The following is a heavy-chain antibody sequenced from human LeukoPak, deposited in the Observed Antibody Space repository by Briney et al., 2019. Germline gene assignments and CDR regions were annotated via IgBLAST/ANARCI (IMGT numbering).Heavy chain of an antibody. CDR3: ASDRDYYASSGYLFHY. V-gene: IGHV3-7*01. CDR1: GFTFSGYW. J-gene: IGHJ4*02. Sequence: GGSLRLSCAASGFTFSGYWMSWVRQAPGKGLEWVANIKQDGSEKYYVDSVKGRFTISRDNAKNSLYLPMYRLRAEDTALYYCASDRDYYASSGYLFHYWGQGSLVTVSS. CDR2: IKQDGSEK. D-gene: IGHD3-22*01.